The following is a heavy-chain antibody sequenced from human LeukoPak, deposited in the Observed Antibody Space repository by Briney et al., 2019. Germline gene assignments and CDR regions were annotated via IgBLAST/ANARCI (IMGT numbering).Heavy chain of an antibody. D-gene: IGHD2-15*01. CDR3: ARGREYCSGGSCYRYYYYYMDV. CDR2: INHSGST. J-gene: IGHJ6*03. V-gene: IGHV4-34*01. Sequence: SETLSLTCAVYGGSFSGYYWSWIRQPPGKGLEWIGEINHSGSTNYNPSLKSRVTISVDTSKSQFSLKLSSVTAADTAVYYCARGREYCSGGSCYRYYYYYMDVWGKGTTVTVSS. CDR1: GGSFSGYY.